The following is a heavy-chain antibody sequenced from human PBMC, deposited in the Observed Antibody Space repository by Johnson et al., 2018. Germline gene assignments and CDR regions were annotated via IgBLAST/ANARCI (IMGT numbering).Heavy chain of an antibody. CDR1: GYTFTSYP. D-gene: IGHD1-26*01. V-gene: IGHV1-3*01. Sequence: QVQLVESGTEVKKPGASVKVSCKPSGYTFTSYPMHWVRQAPGQRLAWMGWINAGNGNTKYSQKCQGRVTITRDTTASTAYMELSSLRTEETAVYYGARGRTRYSDDPFDIWGQGTVVTVSS. J-gene: IGHJ3*02. CDR2: INAGNGNT. CDR3: ARGRTRYSDDPFDI.